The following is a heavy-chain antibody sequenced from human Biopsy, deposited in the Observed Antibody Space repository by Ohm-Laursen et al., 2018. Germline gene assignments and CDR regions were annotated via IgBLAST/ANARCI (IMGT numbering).Heavy chain of an antibody. J-gene: IGHJ6*02. CDR2: ISETSSHI. CDR1: GFSVSSYD. V-gene: IGHV3-21*01. D-gene: IGHD6-6*01. CDR3: ARDSSRRAREGGMDV. Sequence: SLRLSCTASGFSVSSYDMNWVRQAPGKGSEWISYISETSSHIYDADSVRGRFTVARDIAKNSLYLQLNSLRVEDTAVYYCARDSSRRAREGGMDVWGQGTTVTVSS.